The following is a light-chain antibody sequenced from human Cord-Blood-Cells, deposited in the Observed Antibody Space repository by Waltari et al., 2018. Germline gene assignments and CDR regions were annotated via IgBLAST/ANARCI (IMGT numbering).Light chain of an antibody. J-gene: IGKJ1*01. CDR3: QQYYSTPRT. V-gene: IGKV4-1*01. Sequence: DIVMTQSPDSLAVSLGERAPINCKSSQRVLYSSNNKNYLAWYQQKPGQPPKLLIYWASTRESGVPDRFSGSGSGTDFTLTISSLQAEDVAVYYCQQYYSTPRTFGKGTKVEIK. CDR1: QRVLYSSNNKNY. CDR2: WAS.